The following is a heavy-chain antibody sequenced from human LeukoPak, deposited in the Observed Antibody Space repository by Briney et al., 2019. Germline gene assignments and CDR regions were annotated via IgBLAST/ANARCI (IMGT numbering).Heavy chain of an antibody. J-gene: IGHJ4*02. CDR1: GYTFTSYD. CDR3: ARDCSSTSCGFSDY. Sequence: ASVKVSCKASGYTFTSYDINWVRQAPGQGLEWMGIINPSGGSTSYAQKFQGRVTMTRDMSTSTVYMELSSLRSEDTAVYYCARDCSSTSCGFSDYWGQGTLVTVSS. CDR2: INPSGGST. D-gene: IGHD2-2*01. V-gene: IGHV1-46*01.